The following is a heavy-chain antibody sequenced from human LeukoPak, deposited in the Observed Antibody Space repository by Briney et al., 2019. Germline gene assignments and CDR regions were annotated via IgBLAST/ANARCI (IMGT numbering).Heavy chain of an antibody. CDR3: TRGPIQLWLYHGMDV. J-gene: IGHJ6*02. D-gene: IGHD5-18*01. Sequence: PGGSLRLSCAASGFTFSNYWMSWVRQAPGKGLEWVGFIRSKTYGGTTEYAASVKGRFIISRDDSTSIAYLQMNSLKTEDTAVYYCTRGPIQLWLYHGMDVWGQGTTVTVSS. CDR2: IRSKTYGGTT. V-gene: IGHV3-49*04. CDR1: GFTFSNYW.